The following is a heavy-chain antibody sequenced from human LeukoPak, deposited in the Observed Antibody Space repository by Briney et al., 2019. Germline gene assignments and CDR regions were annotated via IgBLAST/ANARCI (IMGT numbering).Heavy chain of an antibody. CDR3: ATDAYLLFGEFAY. Sequence: PGGSLRLSCAASGFSFRNTWMSWVRQSPGRGREWVGRIKSNTDGGATVYSAPVEGRFTISRDDSKNTLYLQMDSLKAEDTAVYYCATDAYLLFGEFAYWGQGILVTVSS. V-gene: IGHV3-15*01. CDR2: IKSNTDGGAT. D-gene: IGHD3-10*01. J-gene: IGHJ4*02. CDR1: GFSFRNTW.